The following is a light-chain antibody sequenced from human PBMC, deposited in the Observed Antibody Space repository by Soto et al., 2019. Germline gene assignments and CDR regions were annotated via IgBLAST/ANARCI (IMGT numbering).Light chain of an antibody. CDR2: SNT. J-gene: IGLJ2*01. CDR3: QSYDISLSVVV. V-gene: IGLV1-40*01. CDR1: SSNIGAGFD. Sequence: QLVLTQPPSVSGAPGQRVTISCTGSSSNIGAGFDVHWYQQLPGTAPKLLIYSNTNRPSGVPDRFSGSKSGTSASLAITGLQAEDEADYYCQSYDISLSVVVFGGGTKLTVL.